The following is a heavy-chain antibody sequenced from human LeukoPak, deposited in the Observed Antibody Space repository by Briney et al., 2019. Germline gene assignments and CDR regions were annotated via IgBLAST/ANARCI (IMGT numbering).Heavy chain of an antibody. CDR2: IYYSGSN. D-gene: IGHD3-22*01. V-gene: IGHV4-39*01. J-gene: IGHJ4*02. Sequence: PSETLSLTCTVSGGSISSSSYYWGWIRQPPGKGLEWIGSIYYSGSNYYNPSLKSRVTISVDTSKNQFYMKLSSVTAADTAVYYCARQSAKSSASYSSGYHYRAIFDYWGQGTLVTVSS. CDR1: GGSISSSSYY. CDR3: ARQSAKSSASYSSGYHYRAIFDY.